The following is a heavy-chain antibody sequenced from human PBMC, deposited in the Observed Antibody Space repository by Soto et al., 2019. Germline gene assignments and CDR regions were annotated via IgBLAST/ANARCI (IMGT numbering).Heavy chain of an antibody. CDR2: ISSSSSYT. CDR1: GFTFSDYY. D-gene: IGHD6-19*01. CDR3: ARGFDSSGQTIDY. Sequence: GGSLRLSCAASGFTFSDYYMSWIRQAPGKGLEWVSYISSSSSYTNYADSVKGRFTISRDNAKNSLYLQMNSLRAEDTAVYYCARGFDSSGQTIDYWGQGTLVTLSS. V-gene: IGHV3-11*06. J-gene: IGHJ4*02.